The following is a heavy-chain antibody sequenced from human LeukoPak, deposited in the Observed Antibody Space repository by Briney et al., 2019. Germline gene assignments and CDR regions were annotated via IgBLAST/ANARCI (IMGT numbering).Heavy chain of an antibody. CDR2: IYHSGST. D-gene: IGHD4-23*01. J-gene: IGHJ4*02. V-gene: IGHV4-39*07. CDR1: GGSISSSSYY. CDR3: ARGSGYGGNSGADY. Sequence: SETLSLTCTVSGGSISSSSYYWGWIRQPPGKGLEWIGSIYHSGSTYYNPSLKSRVTISVDTSKNQFSLKLSSVTPADTAVYYCARGSGYGGNSGADYWGQGTLVTVSS.